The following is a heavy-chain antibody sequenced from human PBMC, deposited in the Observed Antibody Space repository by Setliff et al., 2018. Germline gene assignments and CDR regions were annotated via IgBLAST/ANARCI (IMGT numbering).Heavy chain of an antibody. Sequence: TSETLSLTCAVYGESFSDSYWSWVRQPPGKGLEWIGDIYHSGITNYNPSLKSRVTMSVDTSKNQFSLKLTSVTAADTALYYCARHATRMYSSGLDPWGQGTLVTAPQ. CDR3: ARHATRMYSSGLDP. V-gene: IGHV4-34*01. CDR1: GESFSDSY. J-gene: IGHJ5*02. CDR2: IYHSGIT. D-gene: IGHD6-19*01.